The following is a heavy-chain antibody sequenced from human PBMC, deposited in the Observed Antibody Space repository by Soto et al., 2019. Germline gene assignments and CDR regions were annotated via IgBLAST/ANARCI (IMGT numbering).Heavy chain of an antibody. CDR2: ISSSGGST. V-gene: IGHV3-23*01. CDR1: GFTFSSYA. J-gene: IGHJ3*02. CDR3: AKDPRTGPYYYDSSGYYYGPYDAFDI. D-gene: IGHD3-22*01. Sequence: GGSLRLSCAASGFTFSSYAMSWVRQAPGKGLEWVSAISSSGGSTYYADSVKGRFTISRDNSKNTLYLQMNSLRAEDTAVYYCAKDPRTGPYYYDSSGYYYGPYDAFDIWGQGTMVT.